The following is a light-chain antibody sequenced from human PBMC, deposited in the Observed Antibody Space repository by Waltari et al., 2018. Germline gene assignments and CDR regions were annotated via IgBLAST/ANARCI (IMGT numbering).Light chain of an antibody. CDR2: YDS. CDR1: NIGRRS. V-gene: IGLV3-21*01. Sequence: SYVLTQPPSVSVAPGKTATITCGGDNIGRRSAHWYQQKPGQAPVLAICYDSDRPSGIPERFSGSNSGNTATLTITGVEAGDEADYYCQVWDSDADLYVFGSGTKVTVL. CDR3: QVWDSDADLYV. J-gene: IGLJ1*01.